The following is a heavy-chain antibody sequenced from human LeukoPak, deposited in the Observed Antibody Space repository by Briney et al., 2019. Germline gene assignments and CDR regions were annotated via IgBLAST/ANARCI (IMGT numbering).Heavy chain of an antibody. CDR2: INHSGST. J-gene: IGHJ4*02. V-gene: IGHV4-34*01. Sequence: SETLSLTCAVCGGSFSGYYWSWIRQPPGKGLERIGEINHSGSTNYNPSLKSRVTISVDTSKNQFSLKLSSVTAADTAVYYCAREGGSYRPLDYSGQGTLVTVSS. CDR1: GGSFSGYY. D-gene: IGHD3-16*02. CDR3: AREGGSYRPLDY.